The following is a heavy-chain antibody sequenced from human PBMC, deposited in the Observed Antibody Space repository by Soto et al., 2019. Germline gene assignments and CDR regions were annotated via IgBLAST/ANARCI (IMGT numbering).Heavy chain of an antibody. V-gene: IGHV3-49*03. CDR3: TRTLVYYYDIRGTPAVSDL. CDR2: IRSKAYGGTT. CDR1: GVKVGGSP. Sequence: SLPRSDARCGVKVGGSPMSWFRQDPGKGLEWVGFIRSKAYGGTTEYAASVKGRFTISRDDSKSIAYLQMNSLKTEDTAVYYCTRTLVYYYDIRGTPAVSDLRVKRTLVTVS. J-gene: IGHJ5*02. D-gene: IGHD3-22*01.